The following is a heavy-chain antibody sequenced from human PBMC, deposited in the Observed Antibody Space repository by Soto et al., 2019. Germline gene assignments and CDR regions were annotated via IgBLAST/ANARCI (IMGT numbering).Heavy chain of an antibody. CDR1: GYTFSSYS. J-gene: IGHJ4*02. D-gene: IGHD6-19*01. CDR3: ARGVASGWSPYDY. CDR2: IDAGNENT. Sequence: QVQLVQSGAEVKKPGASVKVSCKASGYTFSSYSMQWVRQAPGQRLEWMGWIDAGNENTKYSQKLQGRLTITRDTSASTAYMELSSLRSEDTAVYYCARGVASGWSPYDYWGQGTVVTVYS. V-gene: IGHV1-3*01.